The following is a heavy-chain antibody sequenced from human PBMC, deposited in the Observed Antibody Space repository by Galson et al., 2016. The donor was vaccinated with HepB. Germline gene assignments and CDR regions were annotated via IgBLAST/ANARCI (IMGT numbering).Heavy chain of an antibody. Sequence: SLRLSCAASGFSFSNYGMHWVRQAPGMGLEWVAVIWYDGSNKYYADSVKGRLTISRDNSKNTLYLQMNSLRAEDTAVYFCAKDYSGSYPIYYFDYWGQGTLVTVSS. D-gene: IGHD1-26*01. CDR1: GFSFSNYG. V-gene: IGHV3-33*06. J-gene: IGHJ4*02. CDR3: AKDYSGSYPIYYFDY. CDR2: IWYDGSNK.